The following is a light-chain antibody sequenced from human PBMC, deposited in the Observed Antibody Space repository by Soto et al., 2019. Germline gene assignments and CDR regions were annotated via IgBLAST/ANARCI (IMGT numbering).Light chain of an antibody. Sequence: IVMTQSPDSLAVSLGERATINCKSSQSVLYSPNNKSYLAWYQQKPGQPPKLLIYWASTRESGVPDRFSGSGSGTAFTLTISSLQAEDVAVYYCHQYYTTLWTFGQGNKVEIK. J-gene: IGKJ1*01. CDR1: QSVLYSPNNKSY. V-gene: IGKV4-1*01. CDR3: HQYYTTLWT. CDR2: WAS.